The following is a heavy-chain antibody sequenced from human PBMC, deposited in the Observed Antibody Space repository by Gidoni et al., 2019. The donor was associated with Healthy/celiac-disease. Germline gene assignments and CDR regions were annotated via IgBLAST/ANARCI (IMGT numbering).Heavy chain of an antibody. J-gene: IGHJ4*02. CDR1: GFTFRSYW. Sequence: EVYLVESGGGLVQPGGSLRLACDASGFTFRSYWMNWVRQDPGKGLLWLSRINPDGANTDYADSVKGRFTISRDNAKNTLYLQMNSLRAEDTAIYYCARFGDFGDWGQGTLVTVSS. V-gene: IGHV3-74*01. CDR3: ARFGDFGD. CDR2: INPDGANT. D-gene: IGHD3-10*01.